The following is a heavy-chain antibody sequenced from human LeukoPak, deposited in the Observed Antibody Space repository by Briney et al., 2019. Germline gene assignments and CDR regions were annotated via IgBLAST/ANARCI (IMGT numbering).Heavy chain of an antibody. CDR1: GFTFSSYA. V-gene: IGHV3-23*01. CDR2: ISGSGGST. Sequence: GGSLRLSCAASGFTFSSYAMSWVRQAPGKGLESVSAISGSGGSTYYADSVKGRFTISRDNSKNTLYLQMNSLRAEDTAVYYCALEDYGDYLMGFDYWGQGTLVTVSS. D-gene: IGHD4-17*01. J-gene: IGHJ4*02. CDR3: ALEDYGDYLMGFDY.